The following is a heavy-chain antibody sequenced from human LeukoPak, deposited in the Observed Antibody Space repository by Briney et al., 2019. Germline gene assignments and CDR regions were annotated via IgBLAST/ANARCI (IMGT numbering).Heavy chain of an antibody. CDR3: ARDDRNGYPDY. CDR2: ISGSSSHT. V-gene: IGHV3-21*01. D-gene: IGHD5-24*01. CDR1: AFTFSSYN. Sequence: GGSLRLSCAAPAFTFSSYNMNWVRQAPGKGLEWVSSISGSSSHTYYADSVKGRFTISRDNAKNSVYLQMNSLRAEDTAVYYCARDDRNGYPDYWGQGTLVTVSS. J-gene: IGHJ4*02.